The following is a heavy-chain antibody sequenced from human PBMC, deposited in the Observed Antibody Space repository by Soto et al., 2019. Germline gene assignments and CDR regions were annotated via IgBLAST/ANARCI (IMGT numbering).Heavy chain of an antibody. CDR3: ARAGGTTVTGLWHFDS. Sequence: PGGSLRLSCEASGFTFNTYCMHWVRQPPGKGLEWVAAIWYDGTQKYYADSVKGRFIISRDNSKKPLYLEMNSLRAEDTAVYYCARAGGTTVTGLWHFDSWGQGTLVTVSS. J-gene: IGHJ4*02. V-gene: IGHV3-33*08. CDR2: IWYDGTQK. CDR1: GFTFNTYC. D-gene: IGHD4-17*01.